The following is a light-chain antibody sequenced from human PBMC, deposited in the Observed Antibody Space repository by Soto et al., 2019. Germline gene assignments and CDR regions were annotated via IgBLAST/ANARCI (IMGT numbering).Light chain of an antibody. CDR2: RAS. CDR3: HQYSSAST. J-gene: IGKJ1*01. Sequence: DIQMTQSPSTLSASVGDRVTITCRASQRLNNWLAWYQQKPWKAPKLLIYRASSLENGVPSRFSGGGSRTEFTFTITSLQSEDFAMYCCHQYSSASTFGQGTKVEI. CDR1: QRLNNW. V-gene: IGKV1-5*03.